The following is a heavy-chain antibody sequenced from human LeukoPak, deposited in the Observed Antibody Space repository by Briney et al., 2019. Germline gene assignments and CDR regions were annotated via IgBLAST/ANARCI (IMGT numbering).Heavy chain of an antibody. CDR3: ARDMSRWYSFDY. Sequence: SETLFLTCTVSGYSISSGYYWGWIRQPPGKGLEWIGSIYHSGSTYYNPSLKSRVTISVDTSKNQFSLKLSSVTAADTAVYYCARDMSRWYSFDYWGQGTLVTVSS. V-gene: IGHV4-38-2*02. CDR1: GYSISSGYY. J-gene: IGHJ4*02. D-gene: IGHD4-23*01. CDR2: IYHSGST.